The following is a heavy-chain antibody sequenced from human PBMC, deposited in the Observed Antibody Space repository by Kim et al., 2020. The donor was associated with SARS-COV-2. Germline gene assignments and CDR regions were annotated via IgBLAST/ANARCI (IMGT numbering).Heavy chain of an antibody. D-gene: IGHD3-3*01. J-gene: IGHJ3*02. CDR3: ARGGWSGLDDALDI. CDR1: GFTFSSYA. V-gene: IGHV3-30-3*01. CDR2: ISYDGSNK. Sequence: GGSLRLSCAASGFTFSSYAMHWVRQAPGKGLEWVAVISYDGSNKYYADSVKGRFTISRDNSKNTLYLQMNSLRAEDTAVYYCARGGWSGLDDALDIWGQGTMVTVSS.